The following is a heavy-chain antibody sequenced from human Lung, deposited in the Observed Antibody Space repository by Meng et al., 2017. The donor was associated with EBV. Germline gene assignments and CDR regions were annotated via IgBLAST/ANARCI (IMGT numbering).Heavy chain of an antibody. CDR1: GGSISSVYW. V-gene: IGHV4-4*02. J-gene: IGHJ4*02. D-gene: IGHD5-18*01. CDR2: IYHSGST. CDR3: ARGGYYSFDY. Sequence: QWQLHESGPGLVTPSETLSLTCAFSGGSISSVYWWTWVRQSPGKGLEWIGEIYHSGSTNYNPFLKSRVTISVDKSKNQFSLKLTSVTAADTAVYYCARGGYYSFDYWGQGTLVTVSS.